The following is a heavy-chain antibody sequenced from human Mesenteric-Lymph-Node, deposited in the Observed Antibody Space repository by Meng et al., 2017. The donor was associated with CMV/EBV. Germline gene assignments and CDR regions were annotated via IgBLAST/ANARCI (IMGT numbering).Heavy chain of an antibody. Sequence: GSLRLSCAVSGDSISRNVWWSWVRQPPGKGLEWIGEISYSGSTKYNPSLQSRVTISSDTTNNRFSLRLNSVTAADTGVYFCARSPGFWSLDYWGRGTLVTVSS. CDR2: ISYSGST. CDR3: ARSPGFWSLDY. D-gene: IGHD2-8*02. CDR1: GDSISRNVW. J-gene: IGHJ4*02. V-gene: IGHV4-4*01.